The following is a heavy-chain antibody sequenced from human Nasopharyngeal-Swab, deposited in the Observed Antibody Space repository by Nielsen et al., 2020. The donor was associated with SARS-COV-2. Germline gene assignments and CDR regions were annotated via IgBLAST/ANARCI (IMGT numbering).Heavy chain of an antibody. CDR3: ARGPRAYCSSTSCYNWFDP. J-gene: IGHJ5*02. CDR2: IYHNGST. CDR1: GGSISSSSYY. Sequence: SETLSLTCTVSGGSISSSSYYWGWIRQPPGKGLEWIGEIYHNGSTNYNPSLKSRVTISVDKSKNQFSLKLSSVTAADTAVYYCARGPRAYCSSTSCYNWFDPWGQGTLVTVSS. D-gene: IGHD2-2*01. V-gene: IGHV4-39*07.